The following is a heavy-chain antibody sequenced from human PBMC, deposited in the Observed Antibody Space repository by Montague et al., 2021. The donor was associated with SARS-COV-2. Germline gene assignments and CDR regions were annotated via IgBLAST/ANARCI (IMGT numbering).Heavy chain of an antibody. CDR1: GGSVSSSPYY. CDR3: ASSYYYDSGTYVYNYYMDV. CDR2: ISYSGHT. V-gene: IGHV4-39*01. Sequence: SETLSLTCTVSGGSVSSSPYYWGWIRQPPGRGLEWVGSISYSGHTYFSPSLKSRLTISVDSSENQFSLRLSSVTAADTAVYYCASSYYYDSGTYVYNYYMDVGGKGTTVTVSS. J-gene: IGHJ6*03. D-gene: IGHD3-10*01.